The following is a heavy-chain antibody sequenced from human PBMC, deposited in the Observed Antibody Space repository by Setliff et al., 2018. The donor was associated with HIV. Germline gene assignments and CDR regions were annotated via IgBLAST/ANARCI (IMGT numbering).Heavy chain of an antibody. CDR1: GGIFSTSS. Sequence: GASVKVSCKSSGGIFSTSSINWVRQAPGQGLEWMGGFNPIFTTPDYAQKLQDRVTMTADESTSTAYMELRGLTSEDTAVYFCARGVRVTVVQRGSSFDYWGQGTLVTVSS. CDR3: ARGVRVTVVQRGSSFDY. CDR2: FNPIFTTP. J-gene: IGHJ4*02. V-gene: IGHV1-69*13. D-gene: IGHD2-21*02.